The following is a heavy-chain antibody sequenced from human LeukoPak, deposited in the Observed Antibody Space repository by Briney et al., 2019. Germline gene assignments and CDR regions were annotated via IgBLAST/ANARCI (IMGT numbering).Heavy chain of an antibody. Sequence: GASVKVSCKASGGTFSSYAISWVRQAPGQGLEWMGRIIPIFGTANYAQKFQGRVTITTDESTSTAYMELNSLRAEDTAMYYCAHYYDSSGYYGGTYWGQGTLVTVSS. V-gene: IGHV1-69*05. J-gene: IGHJ4*02. D-gene: IGHD3-22*01. CDR3: AHYYDSSGYYGGTY. CDR1: GGTFSSYA. CDR2: IIPIFGTA.